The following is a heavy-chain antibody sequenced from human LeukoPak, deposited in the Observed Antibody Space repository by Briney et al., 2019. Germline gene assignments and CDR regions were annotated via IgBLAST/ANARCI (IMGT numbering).Heavy chain of an antibody. V-gene: IGHV4-4*02. CDR2: IYHSGST. D-gene: IGHD3-3*01. Sequence: PSETLSLTCAVSGGSISSPNWWSWVRQPPGEGLEWIGEIYHSGSTNYNPSLKSRVTISIDRSKNQFSLKLTSVTAADTAIYYCARPGIGGAFDIWGQETMVTVFS. CDR1: GGSISSPNW. CDR3: ARPGIGGAFDI. J-gene: IGHJ3*02.